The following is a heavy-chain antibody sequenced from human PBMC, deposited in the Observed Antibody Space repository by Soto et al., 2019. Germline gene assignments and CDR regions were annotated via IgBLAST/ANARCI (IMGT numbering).Heavy chain of an antibody. CDR3: ARNPCGGSGGSCYSGGYYYYYNGMDV. CDR1: GGSISSYY. V-gene: IGHV4-59*01. CDR2: IYYSGST. Sequence: SETLSLTCTVSGGSISSYYWSWIRQPPGKGLEWIGYIYYSGSTNYNPSLKGRVTISVDTSKNQFSLKLSSVTAADTAVYYCARNPCGGSGGSCYSGGYYYYYNGMDVWGQGTTVTVSS. D-gene: IGHD2-15*01. J-gene: IGHJ6*02.